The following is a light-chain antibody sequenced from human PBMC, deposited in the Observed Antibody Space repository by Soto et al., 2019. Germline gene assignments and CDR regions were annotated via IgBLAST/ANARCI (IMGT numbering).Light chain of an antibody. CDR2: ATS. CDR3: QQLITYPIT. Sequence: DIPLTQSPSFLSASVGDRVTITCRASHVINSGYLAWYQQKPGTAPKLLIYATSTLQSGVPSRFSGSGSGTEFTLTISSLQPEDFATYYCQQLITYPITFGGGTKVEIK. J-gene: IGKJ4*01. CDR1: HVINSGY. V-gene: IGKV1-9*01.